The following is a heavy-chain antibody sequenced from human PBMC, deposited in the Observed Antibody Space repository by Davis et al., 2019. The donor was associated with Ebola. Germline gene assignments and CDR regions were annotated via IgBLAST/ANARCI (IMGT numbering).Heavy chain of an antibody. V-gene: IGHV5-51*01. CDR3: ARHVGGWRQLAGVDY. D-gene: IGHD5-24*01. CDR2: IYPSDSDK. CDR1: GYTFSTYW. J-gene: IGHJ4*02. Sequence: GESLKISCQGSGYTFSTYWIGWVRQMPGKGLEWMGIIYPSDSDKRYGPSFQGQVTISADNSISTAYLQWSSLKASDTAIYYCARHVGGWRQLAGVDYWGQGTLVTVSS.